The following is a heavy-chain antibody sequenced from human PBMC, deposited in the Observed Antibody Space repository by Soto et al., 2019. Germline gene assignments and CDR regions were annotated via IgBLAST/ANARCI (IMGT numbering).Heavy chain of an antibody. CDR1: GGSISSGDYY. D-gene: IGHD3-22*01. CDR2: IYYSGTT. J-gene: IGHJ4*02. Sequence: TSETLSLTCTVSGGSISSGDYYWSWIRQPPGKGLEWIGYIYYSGTTYYNPSLQSRLTISRDTAKNQFSLKLTSVTAADTAVYYCARGSFGDYYDSSGSFDYWGQGTLVTVSS. CDR3: ARGSFGDYYDSSGSFDY. V-gene: IGHV4-30-4*01.